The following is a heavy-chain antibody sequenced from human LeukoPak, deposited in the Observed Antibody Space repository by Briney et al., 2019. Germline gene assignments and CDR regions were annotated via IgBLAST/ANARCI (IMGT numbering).Heavy chain of an antibody. D-gene: IGHD2-21*02. CDR2: IYYSGST. V-gene: IGHV4-59*01. CDR3: ARHYCGGDCYSGNWFYP. CDR1: GGSISSYY. Sequence: SETLSLTCTVSGGSISSYYWSWIRQPPGEGLEWIGHIYYSGSTNYNPSLQSRVTISVDTSKNKFSLKLSSVTAADTAVYYCARHYCGGDCYSGNWFYPWGQGTLVTVS. J-gene: IGHJ5*02.